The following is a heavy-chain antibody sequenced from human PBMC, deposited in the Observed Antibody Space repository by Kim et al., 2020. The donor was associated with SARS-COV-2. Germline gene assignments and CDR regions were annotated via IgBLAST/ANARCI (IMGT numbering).Heavy chain of an antibody. V-gene: IGHV3-7*01. CDR3: ERDMDV. Sequence: KTGGRAQYYVDSVKGRFTISRDNAKNSLYLQMNSLRADDAAVYYCERDMDVWGQGTTVTVSS. J-gene: IGHJ6*02. CDR2: KTGGRAQ.